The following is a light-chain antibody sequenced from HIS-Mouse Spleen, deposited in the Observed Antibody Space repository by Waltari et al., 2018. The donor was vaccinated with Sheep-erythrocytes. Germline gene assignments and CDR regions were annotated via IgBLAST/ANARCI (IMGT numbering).Light chain of an antibody. CDR3: CSYAGSYNHV. Sequence: QSALTQPRSVSGSPGQSVTISCTGTSSDVGGYNYVSWYQHPPGKAPKLMIYDVSKRPSGVPDRFSGSKSGNTASLTISGLQAEDEADYYCCSYAGSYNHVFATGTKVTVL. V-gene: IGLV2-11*02. J-gene: IGLJ1*01. CDR2: DVS. CDR1: SSDVGGYNY.